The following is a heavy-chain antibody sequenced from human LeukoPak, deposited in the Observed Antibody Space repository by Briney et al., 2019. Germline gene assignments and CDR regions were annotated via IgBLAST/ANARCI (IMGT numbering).Heavy chain of an antibody. D-gene: IGHD3-22*01. J-gene: IGHJ2*01. CDR1: GGSISTYY. CDR2: IDYRGST. Sequence: SETLSLTCTVSGGSISTYYWSWIRQPPGKGLEWIAYIDYRGSTTYNPSLRSRVTISVDTSKNQFSLKLSSVTAADTAVYYCARAGYYYDSSGYLSYWYFDLWGRGTLVTVSS. CDR3: ARAGYYYDSSGYLSYWYFDL. V-gene: IGHV4-59*01.